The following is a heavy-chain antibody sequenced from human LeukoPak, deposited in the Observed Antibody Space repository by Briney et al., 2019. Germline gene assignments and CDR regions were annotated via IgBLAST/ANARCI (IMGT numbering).Heavy chain of an antibody. CDR1: GYTFIDHY. CDR3: ARAGHNSDSGGYDF. V-gene: IGHV1-2*02. CDR2: IDPDTGDT. Sequence: ASVKVSCKPSGYTFIDHYLHWVRQAPGQGLESLGWIDPDTGDTNYSQKFQGRLTMTRDTSSSTAYIGLNRLRSDDTAVYYCARAGHNSDSGGYDFWGLGTLVTVSS. J-gene: IGHJ4*02. D-gene: IGHD3-22*01.